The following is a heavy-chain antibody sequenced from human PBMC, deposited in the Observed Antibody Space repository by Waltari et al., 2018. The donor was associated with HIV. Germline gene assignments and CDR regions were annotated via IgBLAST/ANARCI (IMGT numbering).Heavy chain of an antibody. CDR2: IYHRGST. CDR3: AREGVVRDGDHSGDFDY. Sequence: QVQLQESGPGLVKPSETLSLTCTVSGYSISSGYYWGWSRQLPGKGREWIGSIYHRGSTYYNPSLKSRVTISVDTSKNQFSLKLSSVTAADTAVYYCAREGVVRDGDHSGDFDYWGQGTLVTVSS. J-gene: IGHJ4*02. V-gene: IGHV4-38-2*02. CDR1: GYSISSGYY. D-gene: IGHD4-17*01.